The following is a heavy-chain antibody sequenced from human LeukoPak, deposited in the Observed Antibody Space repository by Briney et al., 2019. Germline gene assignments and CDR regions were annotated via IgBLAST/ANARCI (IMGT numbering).Heavy chain of an antibody. D-gene: IGHD2-21*02. CDR1: GFSFSDYY. V-gene: IGHV3-11*01. CDR3: ARDGRARDGYYPLEFDE. Sequence: GRSLRLSCAASGFSFSDYYMGWIRQAPEKWLEWLSFIGSSGSPTNYGDTVKGRFTISRDNAKNSLYLQMDSLRVEDTAVYYCARDGRARDGYYPLEFDEWGQGTLVTVSS. J-gene: IGHJ4*02. CDR2: IGSSGSPT.